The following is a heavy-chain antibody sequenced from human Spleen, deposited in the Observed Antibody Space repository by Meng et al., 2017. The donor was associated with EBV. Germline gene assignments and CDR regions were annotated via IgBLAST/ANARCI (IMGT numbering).Heavy chain of an antibody. CDR2: ISPYNGNT. CDR3: ARDLEDGDFDY. Sequence: QGQVVQVGAEVENPGASVKVSCKAFGYTFNNFGTSWVRQAPGQGLEWMGWISPYNGNTVYAQKLQGRVSMTTDTSTNTAYMELRSLRSDDTAVYYCARDLEDGDFDYWGQGTLVTVSS. J-gene: IGHJ4*02. D-gene: IGHD5-24*01. V-gene: IGHV1-18*01. CDR1: GYTFNNFG.